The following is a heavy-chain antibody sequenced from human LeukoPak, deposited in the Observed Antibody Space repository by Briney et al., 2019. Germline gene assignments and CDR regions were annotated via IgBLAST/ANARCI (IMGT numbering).Heavy chain of an antibody. CDR3: ASGETGSALGGY. J-gene: IGHJ4*02. Sequence: SGTLSLTCTLSGGPLSAYYSTWIPQPPGKALEWIGYIYDTGNTNYNPSLKSRVTISVDTSKNQFSLKLTSVTAADTAVYYCASGETGSALGGYWGEGTLVTVSS. CDR2: IYDTGNT. V-gene: IGHV4-59*01. CDR1: GGPLSAYY. D-gene: IGHD1-1*01.